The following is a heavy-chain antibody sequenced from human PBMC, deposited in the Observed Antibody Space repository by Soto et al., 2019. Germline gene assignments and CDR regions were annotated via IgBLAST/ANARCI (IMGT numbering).Heavy chain of an antibody. Sequence: PSETLSLTCTVSGGSISSYYWSCIRHPPGKGLEWIGYIYYSGSTNYNPSLKSRVTISVDTSKNQFSRKLSSVTAADTAVYYWEREGRYSSSSEAAYYYYYGMDVWGQATTVTVSS. V-gene: IGHV4-59*01. D-gene: IGHD6-6*01. CDR2: IYYSGST. CDR1: GGSISSYY. J-gene: IGHJ6*02. CDR3: EREGRYSSSSEAAYYYYYGMDV.